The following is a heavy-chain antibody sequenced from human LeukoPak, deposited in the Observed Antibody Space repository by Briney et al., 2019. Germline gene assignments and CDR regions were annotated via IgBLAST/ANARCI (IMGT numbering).Heavy chain of an antibody. D-gene: IGHD1-1*01. Sequence: SETMSLACAVYGGSFSGYYWSWIRQPPGKGLEWIGEINHSVSTNYNPSLKSRVTISVDTSKNQFSLKLSSVTAADTAVYYCARGVSWTGRGAFDIWGQGTIVTVSS. CDR2: INHSVST. V-gene: IGHV4-34*01. CDR1: GGSFSGYY. J-gene: IGHJ3*02. CDR3: ARGVSWTGRGAFDI.